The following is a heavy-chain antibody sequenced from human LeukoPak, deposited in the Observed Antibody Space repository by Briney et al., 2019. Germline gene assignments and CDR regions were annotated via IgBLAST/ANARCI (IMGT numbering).Heavy chain of an antibody. CDR2: ISWNSGYI. CDR1: GLTFDNYA. CDR3: AKVQGTYSSGYFFDY. V-gene: IGHV3-9*01. Sequence: AGGSLRLSCAASGLTFDNYAMHWVRQAPGKGLEWLSIISWNSGYIGYADSVKGRFTISRDNAKKSLDLQMNSLRAEDTAFYYCAKVQGTYSSGYFFDYWGQGTLVTVSS. J-gene: IGHJ4*02. D-gene: IGHD6-19*01.